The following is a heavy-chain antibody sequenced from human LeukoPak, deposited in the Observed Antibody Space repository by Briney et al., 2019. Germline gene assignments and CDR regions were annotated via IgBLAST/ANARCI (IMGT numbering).Heavy chain of an antibody. Sequence: GGSLSLSCTASRFTFSSHWMNWVRQAPGKGLEWVANINKDGTENYYMDSVRGRFTISRDNAQSSLFLQMNSLRAEDTAVYYCAREDGSGTDRQHYYGMDVWGQGTTVTVSS. CDR1: RFTFSSHW. D-gene: IGHD3-10*01. CDR2: INKDGTEN. J-gene: IGHJ6*02. CDR3: AREDGSGTDRQHYYGMDV. V-gene: IGHV3-7*01.